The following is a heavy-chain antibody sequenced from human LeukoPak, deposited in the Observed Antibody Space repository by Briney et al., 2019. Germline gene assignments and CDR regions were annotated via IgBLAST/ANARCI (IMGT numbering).Heavy chain of an antibody. CDR3: ARSNYYDSRRFDS. CDR2: MYSGGST. V-gene: IGHV3-53*01. D-gene: IGHD3-22*01. CDR1: LFTVSGHY. J-gene: IGHJ4*02. Sequence: GGSLRLSCAVSLFTVSGHYMSWVRQAPGRGLEWVSVMYSGGSTYYADSVKGRFSISRDNSKNTLYLQMHSLRAEDTAVYYCARSNYYDSRRFDSWGQGTLVTVSS.